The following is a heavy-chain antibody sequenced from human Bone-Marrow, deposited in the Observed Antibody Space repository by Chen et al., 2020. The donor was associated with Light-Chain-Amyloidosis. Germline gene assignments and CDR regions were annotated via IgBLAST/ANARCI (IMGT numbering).Heavy chain of an antibody. D-gene: IGHD5-12*01. CDR2: IYPDDSDA. CDR1: GYTCPNYW. CDR3: ARRRDGYNFDY. V-gene: IGHV5-51*01. Sequence: EVKLEKSGPEVTKPGESLKNSCKGSGYTCPNYWIGWVRQMPGKGLEWMGVIYPDDSDARYSPSFEGQVTISADKSITTAYLQWRSLKASDTAMYYCARRRDGYNFDYWGQGTLVTVSS. J-gene: IGHJ4*02.